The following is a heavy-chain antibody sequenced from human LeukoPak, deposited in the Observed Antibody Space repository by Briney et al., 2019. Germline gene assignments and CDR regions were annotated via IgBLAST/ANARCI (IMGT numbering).Heavy chain of an antibody. Sequence: GGSLRLSCAASGFTFSSYGMHWVRQASGKGLEWVAFIRYDGSNKYYADSVKGRFTISRDNSKNTLYLQMNSLRAEDTAVYYCARGSTPPIDYWGQGTLVTVSS. CDR2: IRYDGSNK. V-gene: IGHV3-30*02. CDR1: GFTFSSYG. J-gene: IGHJ4*02. CDR3: ARGSTPPIDY.